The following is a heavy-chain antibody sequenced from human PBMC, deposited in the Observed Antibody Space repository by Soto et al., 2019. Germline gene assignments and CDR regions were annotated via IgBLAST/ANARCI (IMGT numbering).Heavy chain of an antibody. CDR1: GGSFSGYY. V-gene: IGHV4-34*01. CDR2: INHSGST. Sequence: QVQLQQWGAGLLKPSETLSLTCAVYGGSFSGYYWSWIRQPPGKGLEWIGEINHSGSTNYNPSPNSRVTISVHASKNQFSLKLSSVTAADTAVYYCARGLRYSNWGQGTLVTVSS. CDR3: ARGLRYSN. D-gene: IGHD3-9*01. J-gene: IGHJ4*02.